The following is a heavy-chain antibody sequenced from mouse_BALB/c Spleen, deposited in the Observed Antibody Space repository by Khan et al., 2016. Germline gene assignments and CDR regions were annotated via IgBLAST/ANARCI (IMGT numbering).Heavy chain of an antibody. CDR2: ISYSGST. J-gene: IGHJ2*01. Sequence: EVQLQESGPGLVKPSQSLSLSCTVTGYSITSGYGWNWIRQFPGNKLEWMGYISYSGSTNYNPSLKSRISITRDTSKNQFFLQLNSVTTDDTATYYCARTARIKYWGQGTTLTVSS. CDR3: ARTARIKY. CDR1: GYSITSGYG. D-gene: IGHD1-2*01. V-gene: IGHV3-2*02.